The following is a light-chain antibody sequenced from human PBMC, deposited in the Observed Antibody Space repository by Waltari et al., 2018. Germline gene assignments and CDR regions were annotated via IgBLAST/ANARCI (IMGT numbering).Light chain of an antibody. CDR2: WAS. Sequence: DIVMTQSPDSLAVSLGERATINCSSSQLILDNSNNTNNLTWYRPKPGQAPKLLIYWASTREAGVPARFSGSGSGTHFTLTISSLQAEDVAVYYCQQHYSSPLTFGGGTKVEL. V-gene: IGKV4-1*01. CDR1: QLILDNSNNTNN. J-gene: IGKJ4*01. CDR3: QQHYSSPLT.